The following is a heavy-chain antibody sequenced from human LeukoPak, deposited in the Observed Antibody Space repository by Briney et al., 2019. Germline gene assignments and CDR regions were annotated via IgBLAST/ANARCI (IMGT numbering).Heavy chain of an antibody. V-gene: IGHV3-23*01. Sequence: GGSLRLSCAASGFTFSSYGMSWVRQAPGKGLEWVSAISGSGGSTYYADSVKGRFTISRDKSKNTLYLQMNSLRAEDTAVYYCAREKMDIVLMVYARYNWFDPWGQGTLVTVSS. D-gene: IGHD2-8*01. CDR2: ISGSGGST. CDR1: GFTFSSYG. CDR3: AREKMDIVLMVYARYNWFDP. J-gene: IGHJ5*02.